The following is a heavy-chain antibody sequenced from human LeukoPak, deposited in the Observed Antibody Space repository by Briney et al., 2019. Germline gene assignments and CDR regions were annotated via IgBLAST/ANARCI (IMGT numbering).Heavy chain of an antibody. V-gene: IGHV3-23*01. CDR2: ISDGSRDT. CDR1: GFTFSSFT. Sequence: GGSLRLSFATSGFTFSSFTMNWVRQAPGKGLEWVSTISDGSRDTHYAGSVKGRFTISRDDSQNIVCLQMDSLRAEDTALYYCTTRLRNHFDYWGQGTQVTVSS. CDR3: TTRLRNHFDY. J-gene: IGHJ4*02. D-gene: IGHD5-12*01.